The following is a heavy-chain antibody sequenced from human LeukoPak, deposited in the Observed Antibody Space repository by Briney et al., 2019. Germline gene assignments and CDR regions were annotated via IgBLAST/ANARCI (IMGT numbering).Heavy chain of an antibody. J-gene: IGHJ4*02. D-gene: IGHD1-26*01. V-gene: IGHV4-34*01. CDR3: ARLVGPSRVDY. CDR2: INHSGST. CDR1: GFTFSSYW. Sequence: PGGSLRLSCAASGFTFSSYWMSWIRQPPGKGLEWIGEINHSGSTNYNPSLKSRVTISVDTSKNQFSLKLSSVTAADTAVYYCARLVGPSRVDYWGQGTLVTVSS.